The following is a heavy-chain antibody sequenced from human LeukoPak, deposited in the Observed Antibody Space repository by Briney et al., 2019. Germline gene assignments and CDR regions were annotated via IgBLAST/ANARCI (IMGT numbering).Heavy chain of an antibody. D-gene: IGHD3-3*01. CDR2: IWYDGSNK. V-gene: IGHV3-33*01. Sequence: PGGSLRLSCAASGFTFSSYGMHWVRQAPGKGLEWVAVIWYDGSNKYYADSVKGRFTISRDNSKNTLYLQMNSLRAEDTAVYYCARDGRYDFWSGYYTGRRFDYWGQGTLVTVSS. CDR1: GFTFSSYG. J-gene: IGHJ4*02. CDR3: ARDGRYDFWSGYYTGRRFDY.